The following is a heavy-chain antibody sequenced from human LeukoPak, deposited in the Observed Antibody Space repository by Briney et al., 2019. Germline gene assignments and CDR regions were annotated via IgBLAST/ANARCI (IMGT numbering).Heavy chain of an antibody. D-gene: IGHD3-16*02. CDR3: ARLRLGELSLGFDY. Sequence: ASVKVSCKASGYTSTNYAITWVRQAPGQGLEWMGWIGAYNGDKRDSQRLQGRVTMTTDTPTSTAYMELRSLISDDTAIYYCARLRLGELSLGFDYWGQGTLVTVSS. J-gene: IGHJ4*02. V-gene: IGHV1-18*01. CDR2: IGAYNGDK. CDR1: GYTSTNYA.